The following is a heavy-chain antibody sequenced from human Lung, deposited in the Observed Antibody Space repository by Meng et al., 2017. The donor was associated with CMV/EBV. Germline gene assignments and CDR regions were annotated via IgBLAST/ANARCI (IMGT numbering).Heavy chain of an antibody. CDR1: GFNFGYYG. D-gene: IGHD1-26*01. J-gene: IGHJ6*02. V-gene: IGHV3-30*19. CDR3: EKYYKPNHVYSYGMDV. CDR2: ISNDGKDK. Sequence: AESLTLXCAASGFNFGYYGMHWVRQTPGKGLEWAAVISNDGKDKHYADSMKGQFTISRDNYKRTMYLQMNRLRPEDTAVYYCEKYYKPNHVYSYGMDVWGQGXTVTVSS.